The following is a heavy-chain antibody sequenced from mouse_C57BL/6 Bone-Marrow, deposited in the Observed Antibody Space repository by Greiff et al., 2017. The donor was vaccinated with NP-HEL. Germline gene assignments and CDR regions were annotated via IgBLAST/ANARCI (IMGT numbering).Heavy chain of an antibody. CDR3: ATSMYYDDADCPFYALDY. CDR2: IRNKANGYTT. CDR1: GFTFTDYY. V-gene: IGHV7-3*01. J-gene: IGHJ4*01. D-gene: IGHD2-4*01. Sequence: EVKLMESGGGLVQPGGSLSLSCAASGFTFTDYYMSWVRQPPGKALEWLVFIRNKANGYTTEYSASVKGRFTISRDTSQTILYLHMNALRAEDSATYYCATSMYYDDADCPFYALDYWGQGTSVTVSS.